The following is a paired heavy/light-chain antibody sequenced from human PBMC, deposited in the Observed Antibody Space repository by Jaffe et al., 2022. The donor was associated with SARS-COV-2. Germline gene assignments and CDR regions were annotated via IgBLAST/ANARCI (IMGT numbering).Heavy chain of an antibody. D-gene: IGHD2-21*02. CDR2: ISGSGTTT. CDR3: ARGDCPGDCYLTDY. V-gene: IGHV3-23*04. Sequence: EVQLVESGGGLIPVGGSLRLSCAASGFTFSSRGMSWARQAPGKGLEWVSSISGSGTTTAYADSAKGRFTISRDNSKSTVYLQMDSLRVEDTALYYCARGDCPGDCYLTDYWGQGILVTVSS. J-gene: IGHJ4*02. CDR1: GFTFSSRG.
Light chain of an antibody. CDR2: TRS. J-gene: IGKJ1*01. V-gene: IGKV1-5*03. CDR1: RNIGTS. Sequence: DIQMTQSPSTLSASVGDRVTITCRASRNIGTSLAWFQQKPGKAPKLLMHTRSTLVNGDPSRFSGSGSGTEFTLTISNLQPDDFATYYCQQYSSSSRTFGQGTKVEIK. CDR3: QQYSSSSRT.